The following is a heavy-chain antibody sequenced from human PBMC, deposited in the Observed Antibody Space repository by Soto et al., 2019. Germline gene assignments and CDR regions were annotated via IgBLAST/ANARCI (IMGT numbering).Heavy chain of an antibody. Sequence: QVQLQESGPGLVKPSQTLSLTCTVSGGSISSGDYYWSWIRQPPGKGLEWIGYIYYNGSTYYDPSLKSRVTISVDTSTNQFPLKLSSVTAADTAVYYCARELPVDYGDYLPDYWGQGTLVTVSS. V-gene: IGHV4-30-4*01. CDR3: ARELPVDYGDYLPDY. CDR1: GGSISSGDYY. CDR2: IYYNGST. D-gene: IGHD4-17*01. J-gene: IGHJ4*02.